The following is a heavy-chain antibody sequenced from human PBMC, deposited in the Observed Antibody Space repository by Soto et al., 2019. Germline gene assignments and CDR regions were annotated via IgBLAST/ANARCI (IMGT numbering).Heavy chain of an antibody. CDR1: GYSFNSYW. D-gene: IGHD6-6*01. J-gene: IGHJ6*02. Sequence: PGESVKISCKGSGYSFNSYWIGWVRKMPGKGLEWMGIIYPGDSDTRYSLSLQGQVTISADTSISTAYLQWSSLKASNTTMYYRARPGSSSNYYYGMDVWRQGTTVTVSS. CDR3: ARPGSSSNYYYGMDV. CDR2: IYPGDSDT. V-gene: IGHV5-51*01.